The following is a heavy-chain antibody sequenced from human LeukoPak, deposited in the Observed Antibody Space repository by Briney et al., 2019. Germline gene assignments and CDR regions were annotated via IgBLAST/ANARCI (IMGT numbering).Heavy chain of an antibody. J-gene: IGHJ4*02. D-gene: IGHD3-9*01. CDR1: GYTFTGYD. CDR2: INPNSGGT. Sequence: ASVKVSCKASGYTFTGYDMHWVRQAPGQGLEWMGRINPNSGGTNYAQKFQGRVTMTRDTSISTAYMELSRLRSDDTAVYYCAVQYYDILTGYLAPNFDYWGQGTLVTVSS. V-gene: IGHV1-2*06. CDR3: AVQYYDILTGYLAPNFDY.